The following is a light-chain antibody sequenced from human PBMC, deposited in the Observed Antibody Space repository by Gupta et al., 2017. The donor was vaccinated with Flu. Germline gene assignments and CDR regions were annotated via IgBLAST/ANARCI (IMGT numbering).Light chain of an antibody. V-gene: IGKV1-39*01. CDR3: QQSDGIPPYT. CDR2: SAS. J-gene: IGKJ2*01. Sequence: IQMTQSPSSLSASVGDRVTISCRASQNIRNYLNWYQQKPGGSPKLLISSASSLQSGVPARFSGSGGGTNFTLTIGSLQPDDFLTYYRQQSDGIPPYTFGQGTKLDVK. CDR1: QNIRNY.